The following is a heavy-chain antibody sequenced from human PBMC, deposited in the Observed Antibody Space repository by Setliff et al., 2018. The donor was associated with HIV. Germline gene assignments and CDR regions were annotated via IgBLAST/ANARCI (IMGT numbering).Heavy chain of an antibody. CDR2: IYPNTGGT. D-gene: IGHD3-10*01. V-gene: IGHV1-2*02. Sequence: GASVKVSCKASGYTFTDYYIHWVRQAPGQGLEWMGWIYPNTGGTNYAQKFQGRVTMTRDTSMSTAYMELSRLRSDDTAVYYCARERNYYGSGSYLDYWGQGTLVTVSS. J-gene: IGHJ4*02. CDR1: GYTFTDYY. CDR3: ARERNYYGSGSYLDY.